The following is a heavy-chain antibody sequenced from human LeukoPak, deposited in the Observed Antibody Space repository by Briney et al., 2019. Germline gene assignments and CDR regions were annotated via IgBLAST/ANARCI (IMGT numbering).Heavy chain of an antibody. V-gene: IGHV5-51*01. Sequence: GESRMISCKGSGYSFTSYWIGWVRQMPGKGLEWMGIIFPGDSDIRYSPSFQGQITISVDKSISTAYLQWSSLKASDTAMFYCARSYSKNWYDYWGQGTLVTVSS. D-gene: IGHD6-13*01. CDR1: GYSFTSYW. CDR2: IFPGDSDI. CDR3: ARSYSKNWYDY. J-gene: IGHJ5*01.